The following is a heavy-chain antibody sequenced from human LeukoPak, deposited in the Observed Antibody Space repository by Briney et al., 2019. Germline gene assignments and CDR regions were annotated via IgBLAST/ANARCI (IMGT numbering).Heavy chain of an antibody. V-gene: IGHV4-4*07. D-gene: IGHD5-12*01. CDR2: IYNSGST. J-gene: IGHJ4*02. Sequence: PSDTLSLTCTVSGRSISSYYWSWIRQPAGKGREWIGRIYNSGSTNYNPSLKSRVTMSVDTSKNQFSLKLRSVSAADTAVYYCAREDIVATIDYWGQGTLVTVSS. CDR1: GRSISSYY. CDR3: AREDIVATIDY.